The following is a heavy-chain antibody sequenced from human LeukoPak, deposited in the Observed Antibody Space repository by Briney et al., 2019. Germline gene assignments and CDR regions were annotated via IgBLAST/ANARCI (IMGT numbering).Heavy chain of an antibody. Sequence: PGGSLRLSCAASGFTFDDHAMHWVRQAPGKGLEWVSGISWNSGSIGYADSVKGRFTISRDNAKNSLYLQMNSLRAEDMALYYCAKGTGGSIPFAALGYWGQGTLVTVSS. CDR2: ISWNSGSI. J-gene: IGHJ4*02. D-gene: IGHD2-15*01. V-gene: IGHV3-9*03. CDR3: AKGTGGSIPFAALGY. CDR1: GFTFDDHA.